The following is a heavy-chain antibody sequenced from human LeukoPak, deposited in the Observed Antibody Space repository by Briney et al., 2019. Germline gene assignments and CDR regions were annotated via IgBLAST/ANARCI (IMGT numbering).Heavy chain of an antibody. D-gene: IGHD2-21*02. CDR3: ARGGGAFCGDDCYRNFDY. CDR2: VYSDGST. V-gene: IGHV3-66*02. Sequence: GGSLRLSCAASGFTVSSNYMSWVRQAPGEGLEWVSVVYSDGSTYYADSVKGRFIIPRDTSKNTLYLQMNSLRDEDTAVYYCARGGGAFCGDDCYRNFDYWGQGTLVTVSS. CDR1: GFTVSSNY. J-gene: IGHJ4*02.